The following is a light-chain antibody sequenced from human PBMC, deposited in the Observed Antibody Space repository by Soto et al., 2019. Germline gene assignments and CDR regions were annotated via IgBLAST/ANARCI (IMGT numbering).Light chain of an antibody. CDR1: QSISAW. CDR2: RAS. J-gene: IGKJ1*01. CDR3: QHYNSYSEA. V-gene: IGKV1-5*03. Sequence: DIQMTQSPSTLSASVGDRVTITCRASQSISAWLAWYQQKPGKAPILLIYRASILESGVPSRFSGSGFGTEFTLTISSLQPDDSASYYCQHYNSYSEAFGQGTKVDIK.